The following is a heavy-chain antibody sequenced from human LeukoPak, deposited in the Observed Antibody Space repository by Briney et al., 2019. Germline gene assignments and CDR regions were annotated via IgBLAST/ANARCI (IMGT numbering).Heavy chain of an antibody. CDR1: GFTFYNYA. CDR3: AKCFSMIRRLRGTYYYYGMDV. CDR2: ISASGGSK. J-gene: IGHJ6*04. D-gene: IGHD3-10*01. Sequence: GGSLRLSCAASGFTFYNYAMSWVRQAPGKGLEWVSSISASGGSKYYADSVKGRFTISRDNSNKILYLHMNSLRAEDTAVYYCAKCFSMIRRLRGTYYYYGMDVWGRGTTVTVSS. V-gene: IGHV3-23*01.